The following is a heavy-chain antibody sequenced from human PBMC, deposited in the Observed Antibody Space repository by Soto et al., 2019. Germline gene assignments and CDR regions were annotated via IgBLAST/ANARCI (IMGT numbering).Heavy chain of an antibody. CDR2: IYYSGST. D-gene: IGHD3-10*01. Sequence: PSETLSLTCTVSGGSISSYYWSWIRQPPGKGLEWIGYIYYSGSTNYNPSLKSRVTISVDTSKNQFSLKLSSVTAADTAVYYCARVTVMVRGFSTKNYGMDVGGQGTTVTVSS. J-gene: IGHJ6*02. CDR3: ARVTVMVRGFSTKNYGMDV. CDR1: GGSISSYY. V-gene: IGHV4-59*01.